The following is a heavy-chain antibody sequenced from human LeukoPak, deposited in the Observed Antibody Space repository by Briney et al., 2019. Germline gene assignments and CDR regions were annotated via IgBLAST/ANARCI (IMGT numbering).Heavy chain of an antibody. Sequence: PGGSLRLSCAASGFTFSSYSMNWVRQAPGKGLEWVSSISSSSSYIYYADSVKGRFTISRDNAKNSLYLQMNSLRAEDTAVYYCAREGNTAMDPDAFDIWGQGTMVPVSS. D-gene: IGHD5-18*01. CDR2: ISSSSSYI. CDR3: AREGNTAMDPDAFDI. J-gene: IGHJ3*02. CDR1: GFTFSSYS. V-gene: IGHV3-21*01.